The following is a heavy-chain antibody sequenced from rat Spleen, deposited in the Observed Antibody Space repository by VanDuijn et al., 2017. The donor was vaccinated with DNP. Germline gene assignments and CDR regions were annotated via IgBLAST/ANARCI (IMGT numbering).Heavy chain of an antibody. Sequence: EVQLQESGPGLVKPSQSLSLTCSVTGYSITSSYRWNWFRKFPGNKLEWMGFINNAGTTFYNPSLKSRISITRNTSKNQFFLQVNSVTTEDTATYYCTSYYFDYWGQGVMVTVSS. D-gene: IGHD3-7*01. V-gene: IGHV3-3*01. CDR1: GYSITSSYR. CDR3: TSYYFDY. CDR2: INNAGTT. J-gene: IGHJ2*01.